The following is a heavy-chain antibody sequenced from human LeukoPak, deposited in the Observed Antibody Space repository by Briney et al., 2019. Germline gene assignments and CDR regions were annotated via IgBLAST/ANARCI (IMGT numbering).Heavy chain of an antibody. Sequence: ASVKVSCKASGGTFSSYAMSWVRQAPGQGLEWMGGIIPIFGTANYAQKFQGRVTITADKSTSTAYMELSSLRSEDTAVYYCARDRSSSWPCFDYWGQGTLVTVSS. CDR1: GGTFSSYA. D-gene: IGHD6-13*01. CDR2: IIPIFGTA. J-gene: IGHJ4*02. CDR3: ARDRSSSWPCFDY. V-gene: IGHV1-69*06.